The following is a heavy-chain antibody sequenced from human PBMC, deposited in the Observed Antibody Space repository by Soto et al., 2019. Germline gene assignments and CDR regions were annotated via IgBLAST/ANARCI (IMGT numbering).Heavy chain of an antibody. Sequence: QVQLQQWGAGLLKPSETLSLTCAVYGGSFSGYYWSWIRQPPGKGLEWIGEINHSGSTNYNPSLKSRVTISVDTSKNQFSLKLSSVTAADTAVYYCARGSRGYCSGGSCYRKDAFDIWGQGTMVTVSS. D-gene: IGHD2-15*01. J-gene: IGHJ3*02. V-gene: IGHV4-34*01. CDR3: ARGSRGYCSGGSCYRKDAFDI. CDR1: GGSFSGYY. CDR2: INHSGST.